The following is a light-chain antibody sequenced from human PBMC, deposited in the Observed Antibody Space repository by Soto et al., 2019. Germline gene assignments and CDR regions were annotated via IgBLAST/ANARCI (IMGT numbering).Light chain of an antibody. CDR3: QQYNSYSWT. V-gene: IGKV1-5*03. CDR2: KAT. CDR1: QSISSW. Sequence: DIQMTQSPSTLSASVGDRVTITCRASQSISSWLAWYQQKPGQAPKLLIYKATSLESGVPSRFSGSGSGTEVTLTISSLQPDDFATYYCQQYNSYSWTFGQGTKVEIK. J-gene: IGKJ1*01.